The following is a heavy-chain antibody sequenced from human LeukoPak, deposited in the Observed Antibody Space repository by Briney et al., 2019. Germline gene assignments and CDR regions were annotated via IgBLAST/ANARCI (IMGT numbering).Heavy chain of an antibody. Sequence: GGSLRLSCAASGFTFSSYAMHWVRQAPGKGLEWVAVISYDGSNKYYADSVKGRFTISRDNSKNTLYLQMNSLRAEDTAVYYCARPYDSSGYWQIFFDYWGQGTLVTVSS. D-gene: IGHD3-22*01. V-gene: IGHV3-30*04. CDR1: GFTFSSYA. CDR3: ARPYDSSGYWQIFFDY. CDR2: ISYDGSNK. J-gene: IGHJ4*02.